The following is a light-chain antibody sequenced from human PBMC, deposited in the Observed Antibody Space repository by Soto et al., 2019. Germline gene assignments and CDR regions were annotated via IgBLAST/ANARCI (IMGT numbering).Light chain of an antibody. CDR1: QSIGKH. J-gene: IGKJ5*01. CDR3: QQGYSSPAT. CDR2: GAS. V-gene: IGKV1-39*01. Sequence: DIQMTQSPSVLSASVGDRVTITCRASQSIGKHLNWYQQKPGKAPKFLIYGASTLQNGVPSRFTGNISETDFTLTVNTLQAEDFATYYCQQGYSSPATFGQGTRLEI.